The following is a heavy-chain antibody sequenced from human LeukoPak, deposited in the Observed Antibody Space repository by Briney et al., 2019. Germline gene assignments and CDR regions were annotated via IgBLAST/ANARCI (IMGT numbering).Heavy chain of an antibody. J-gene: IGHJ5*02. CDR1: GYTLTELS. CDR2: IDPNSGGT. CDR3: ARGEYRYYYGSGSYSNWFDP. Sequence: ASVKVSCKVSGYTLTELSMHWVRQAPGKGLEWMGWIDPNSGGTNYAQKFQGRVTMTRDTSISTANMELSRLRSDDTAVYYCARGEYRYYYGSGSYSNWFDPWGQGTLVTVSS. D-gene: IGHD3-10*01. V-gene: IGHV1-2*02.